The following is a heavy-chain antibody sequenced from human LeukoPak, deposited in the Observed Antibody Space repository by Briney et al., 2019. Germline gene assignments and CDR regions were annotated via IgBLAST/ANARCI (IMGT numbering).Heavy chain of an antibody. Sequence: SETLSLTCAVYGGSFSGYYWSWIRQPPGKGLEWIGEINHSGSTNYNPSLKSRVTISVDTSKNQFSLKLSSVTAADTAVYYCARRGSYRRKGFDYWGQGTLVTVSS. CDR2: INHSGST. J-gene: IGHJ4*02. D-gene: IGHD1-26*01. CDR1: GGSFSGYY. CDR3: ARRGSYRRKGFDY. V-gene: IGHV4-34*01.